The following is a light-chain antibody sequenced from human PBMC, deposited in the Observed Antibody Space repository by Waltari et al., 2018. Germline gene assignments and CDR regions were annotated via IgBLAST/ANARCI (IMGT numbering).Light chain of an antibody. Sequence: SVLTTPPSASGTPGQRLTILCSGSLSHIQSNTVTWYRQLPGTAPKHLIYDDNQRPSGVPDRFSGSKSGTSASLAISGLQSADEADYYCAGWDDSLNGPVFGGGTKLTVL. V-gene: IGLV1-44*01. J-gene: IGLJ3*02. CDR2: DDN. CDR3: AGWDDSLNGPV. CDR1: LSHIQSNT.